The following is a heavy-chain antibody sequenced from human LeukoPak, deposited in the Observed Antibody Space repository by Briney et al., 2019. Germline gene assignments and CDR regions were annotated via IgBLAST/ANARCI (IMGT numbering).Heavy chain of an antibody. CDR1: GGTFSSYA. V-gene: IGHV1-69*04. D-gene: IGHD3-10*01. CDR2: IIPILGIA. CDR3: AIASYYYGSGSYEDY. Sequence: SVKVSCKASGGTFSSYAISWVRQAPGQGLEWMGRIIPILGIANYAQKFQGRVTITADKSTSTAYMELSSLRSEDTAVYYCAIASYYYGSGSYEDYWGQGTLVTVSS. J-gene: IGHJ4*02.